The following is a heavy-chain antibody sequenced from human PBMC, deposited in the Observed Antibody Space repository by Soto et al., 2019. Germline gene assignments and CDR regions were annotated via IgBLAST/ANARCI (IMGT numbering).Heavy chain of an antibody. CDR2: TYYRSKWYD. CDR3: ARVVVMVVAATNYYYGMDV. Sequence: QTLSLTCAISGDSVSSNSAAWNWIRQSPSRGLEWLGRTYYRSKWYDDYAVSVKSRITINPDTSKNQFSLQLNSVTPEDTAVYYCARVVVMVVAATNYYYGMDVWGQGTTVTVSS. D-gene: IGHD2-15*01. V-gene: IGHV6-1*01. J-gene: IGHJ6*02. CDR1: GDSVSSNSAA.